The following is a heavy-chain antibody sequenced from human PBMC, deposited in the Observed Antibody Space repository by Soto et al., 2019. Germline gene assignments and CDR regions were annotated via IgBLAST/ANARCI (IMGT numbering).Heavy chain of an antibody. CDR3: ARDRYYGSGTYYNFYSGMDV. V-gene: IGHV4-30-4*01. CDR2: IFHSGST. D-gene: IGHD3-10*01. Sequence: PSETLSLTCTVSGGSINSGDYYWPWVREPPGKGLEWLGHIFHSGSTYYTPSLQSRVTISLDTSKNHFSLKLSSVTPADTAVYYCARDRYYGSGTYYNFYSGMDVWGQGTTVS. J-gene: IGHJ6*02. CDR1: GGSINSGDYY.